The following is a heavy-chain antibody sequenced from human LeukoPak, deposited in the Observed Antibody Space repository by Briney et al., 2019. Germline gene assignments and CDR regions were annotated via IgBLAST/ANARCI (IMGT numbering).Heavy chain of an antibody. CDR2: INYSGRT. D-gene: IGHD3-22*01. CDR1: GASISSSSYY. V-gene: IGHV4-39*01. Sequence: SETLSLTCTVSGASISSSSYYWGWIRQPPGKGLEWIGSINYSGRTYSNPSLKSRVAISVDTSKNQFSLKLSSVTAADTAVYYCASYYDSSGYYRGRQHWGQGTLVTVSS. J-gene: IGHJ1*01. CDR3: ASYYDSSGYYRGRQH.